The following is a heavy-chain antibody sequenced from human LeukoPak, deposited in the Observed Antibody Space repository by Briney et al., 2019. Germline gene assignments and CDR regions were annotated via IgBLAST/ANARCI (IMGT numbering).Heavy chain of an antibody. CDR3: LYGGNSGDWVY. V-gene: IGHV4-30-4*03. CDR1: GGSISSDYY. Sequence: SQTLSLTCTVSGGSISSDYYWNWIRQPPGKGLEWIGYIYFGGSTYYNPSLKSRVTISVDTSKNQLSLKLSSVTAADTAVYYCLYGGNSGDWVYWGQGTLVTVSS. D-gene: IGHD4-23*01. J-gene: IGHJ4*02. CDR2: IYFGGST.